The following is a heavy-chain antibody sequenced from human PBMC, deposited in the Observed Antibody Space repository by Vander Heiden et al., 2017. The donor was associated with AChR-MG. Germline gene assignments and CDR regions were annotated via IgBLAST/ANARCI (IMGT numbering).Heavy chain of an antibody. D-gene: IGHD3-16*01. V-gene: IGHV4-61*01. CDR2: IYYSGST. CDR3: ARSLMITFGGVYGMDV. CDR1: GGSVSSGSYY. J-gene: IGHJ6*02. Sequence: QVQLQESGPGLVKPSETLSLTCTVSGGSVSSGSYYWSWIRQPPGKGLEWIGYIYYSGSTNYNPSLKSRVTTSVDTSKNQFSLKLSSVTAADTAVYYCARSLMITFGGVYGMDVWGQGTTVTVSS.